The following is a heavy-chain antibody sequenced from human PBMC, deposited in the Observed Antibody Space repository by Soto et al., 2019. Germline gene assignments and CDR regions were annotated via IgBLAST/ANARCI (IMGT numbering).Heavy chain of an antibody. D-gene: IGHD6-6*01. J-gene: IGHJ4*02. CDR2: IYPDDSNT. CDR1: GYSFRSYL. Sequence: PGESMKISCKGSGYSFRSYLSGWVRQMPGKGLEWMAIIYPDDSNTKYSPSFQGQVTISADKSISTAYLHWSSLKVSDTAMYYCARHLHSNSVHITPVSPDYWGQGTLVTVSS. CDR3: ARHLHSNSVHITPVSPDY. V-gene: IGHV5-51*01.